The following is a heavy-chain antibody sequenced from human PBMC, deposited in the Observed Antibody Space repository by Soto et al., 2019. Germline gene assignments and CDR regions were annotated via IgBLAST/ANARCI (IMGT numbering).Heavy chain of an antibody. CDR3: ARDQGYYDSSGYYSNWFDP. Sequence: SETLSLTCTVSGGSISSYYWSWIRQPPGKGLEWIGYIYYSVSTNYNPSLKSRVTISVDTSKNQFSLKLSSVTAADTAVYYCARDQGYYDSSGYYSNWFDPWGQGTPVTVSS. CDR1: GGSISSYY. V-gene: IGHV4-59*01. J-gene: IGHJ5*02. D-gene: IGHD3-22*01. CDR2: IYYSVST.